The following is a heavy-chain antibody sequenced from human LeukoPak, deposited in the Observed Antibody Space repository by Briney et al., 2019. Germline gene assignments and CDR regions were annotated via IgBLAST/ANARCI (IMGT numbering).Heavy chain of an antibody. Sequence: GRSLRLSCAASGSTFSSYGMHWVRQAPGKGLEWVAVIWYDGSNKYYADSVKGRFTISRDNSKNTLYLQMNSLRAEDTAVYYCAKAPLAAPYYFDYWGQGTLVTVSS. CDR2: IWYDGSNK. D-gene: IGHD6-13*01. V-gene: IGHV3-33*06. CDR3: AKAPLAAPYYFDY. CDR1: GSTFSSYG. J-gene: IGHJ4*02.